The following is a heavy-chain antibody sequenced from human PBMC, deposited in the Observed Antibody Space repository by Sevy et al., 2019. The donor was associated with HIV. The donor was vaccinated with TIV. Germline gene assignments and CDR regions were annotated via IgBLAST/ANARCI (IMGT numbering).Heavy chain of an antibody. CDR3: AKDAYYYDGSGYSMSQWYYGMDV. CDR1: GFTFRTYA. V-gene: IGHV3-23*01. Sequence: GGSLRLTCAASGFTFRTYAMSWVRQAPGKGLEWVSDISGSGGDTYYADSVKGRFTISRDNSKNTLYLQMSSLRAEDTAVYYCAKDAYYYDGSGYSMSQWYYGMDVWGQRTTVTVSS. D-gene: IGHD3-22*01. J-gene: IGHJ6*02. CDR2: ISGSGGDT.